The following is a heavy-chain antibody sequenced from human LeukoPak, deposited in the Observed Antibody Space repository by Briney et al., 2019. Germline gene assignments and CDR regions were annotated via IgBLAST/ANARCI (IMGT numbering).Heavy chain of an antibody. Sequence: SEXLSLTCAVYGGSFSGYYWSWICQPPGXXLEWIGEINHSGSTNYNPSLKSRVTISVDTSKNQFSLKLSSVTAADTAVYYCAQNGQSGFSFDPWGQGTLVTVSS. V-gene: IGHV4-34*01. J-gene: IGHJ5*02. CDR2: INHSGST. CDR1: GGSFSGYY. CDR3: AQNGQSGFSFDP. D-gene: IGHD2-8*01.